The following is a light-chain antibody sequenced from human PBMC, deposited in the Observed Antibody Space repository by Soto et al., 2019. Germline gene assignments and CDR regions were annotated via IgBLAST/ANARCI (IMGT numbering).Light chain of an antibody. V-gene: IGKV1-39*01. CDR1: QSISSY. CDR2: AAS. Sequence: DIQMTQSPSSLSASVGDRVTITCRASQSISSYLNWYQQKPGKAPKLLIYAASSLQSGVPSRFSGSGSWTDFTLTISILQPEDFATYYCQQSYSTSSLTFGGGTKVDIK. J-gene: IGKJ4*01. CDR3: QQSYSTSSLT.